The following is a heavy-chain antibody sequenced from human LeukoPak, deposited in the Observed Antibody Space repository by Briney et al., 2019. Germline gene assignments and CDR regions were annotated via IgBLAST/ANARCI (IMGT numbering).Heavy chain of an antibody. J-gene: IGHJ4*02. Sequence: SETLSLTCTVSGGSVSSGSYYWSWIRQPPGKGLEWIGYIYYSGTTNYNPSLNSRVTISVYTSKNQFSQKLSSVTAADTAVYYCASFRFFDSSGYRNWGQGILVTVSS. V-gene: IGHV4-61*01. CDR3: ASFRFFDSSGYRN. CDR1: GGSVSSGSYY. D-gene: IGHD3-22*01. CDR2: IYYSGTT.